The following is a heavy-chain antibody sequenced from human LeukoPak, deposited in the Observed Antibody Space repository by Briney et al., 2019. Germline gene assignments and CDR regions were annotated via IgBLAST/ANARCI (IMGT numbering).Heavy chain of an antibody. CDR1: GGSISSGSYY. V-gene: IGHV4-61*02. CDR2: IYTSGST. CDR3: ARGRVNYYGSGSYSPFDY. J-gene: IGHJ4*02. Sequence: PSQTLSLTCTVSGGSISSGSYYWSWIRQPAGKGLEWIGRIYTSGSTNYNPSLKSRVTISVDTSKNQFSLKLSSVTAADTAVYYCARGRVNYYGSGSYSPFDYWGQGTLVTVSS. D-gene: IGHD3-10*01.